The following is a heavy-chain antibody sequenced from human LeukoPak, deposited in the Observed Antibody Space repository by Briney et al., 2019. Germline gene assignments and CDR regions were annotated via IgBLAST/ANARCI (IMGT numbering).Heavy chain of an antibody. CDR2: IYYSGST. D-gene: IGHD5-24*01. Sequence: SETLSLTCTVSGGSLSSYYWSWIRQPPGKGLEWVGYIYYSGSTNYNPSLKSRVTISVDTSKNQFSLKLSSVSAADTAVYYCARRGEMATIGRYHWYFDLWGRGTLVTVSS. J-gene: IGHJ2*01. CDR3: ARRGEMATIGRYHWYFDL. CDR1: GGSLSSYY. V-gene: IGHV4-59*08.